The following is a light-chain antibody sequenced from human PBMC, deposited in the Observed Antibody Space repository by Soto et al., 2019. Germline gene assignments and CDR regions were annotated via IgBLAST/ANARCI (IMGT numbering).Light chain of an antibody. Sequence: QSALTQPPSASGSPGQSVTISCTGTSSDVGGYNYVSWYQQHPGKAPKLMIYEVSKRPSGVPDRFSGSKSGNTASLTVSWLQAEDEADYYCCSYAGTATYGFGTGTKITV. V-gene: IGLV2-8*01. CDR2: EVS. J-gene: IGLJ1*01. CDR3: CSYAGTATYG. CDR1: SSDVGGYNY.